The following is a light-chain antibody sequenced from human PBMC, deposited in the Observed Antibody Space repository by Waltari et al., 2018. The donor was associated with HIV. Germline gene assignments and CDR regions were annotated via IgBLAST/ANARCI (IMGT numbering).Light chain of an antibody. CDR2: RIR. V-gene: IGLV3-25*03. CDR1: ALSDHF. J-gene: IGLJ2*01. CDR3: LSADGRGVRKF. Sequence: YELPQPPSVSVSPGQTARITCSGTALSDHFGCWYQPKVGQAPVLVIFRIRERSSQVPARFSASKSVTTFTLTISGVQAEDEADYFCLSADGRGVRKFFGGGTRLTVL.